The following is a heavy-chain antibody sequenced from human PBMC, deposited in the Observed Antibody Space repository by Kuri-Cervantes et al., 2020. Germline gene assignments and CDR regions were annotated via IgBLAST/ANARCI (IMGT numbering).Heavy chain of an antibody. CDR2: ISYDGSNK. D-gene: IGHD2-15*01. J-gene: IGHJ3*02. V-gene: IGHV3-30*18. CDR1: GFTFSSYS. CDR3: AKAYSDPYGFRDAFDI. Sequence: GESLKISCAASGFTFSSYSMNWVRQAPGKGLEWVAVISYDGSNKYYADSVKGRFTISRDNSKNTLYLQMNSLRAEDTAVYYCAKAYSDPYGFRDAFDIWGQGTMVTVSS.